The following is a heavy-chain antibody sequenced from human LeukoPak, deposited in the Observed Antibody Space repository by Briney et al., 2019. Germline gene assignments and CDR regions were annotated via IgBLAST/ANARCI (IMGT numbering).Heavy chain of an antibody. CDR2: TRNKANNYAT. D-gene: IGHD2-21*01. CDR1: GYTFSDHY. V-gene: IGHV3-72*01. Sequence: QPGGSLRLSCAVSGYTFSDHYIDWVRQAPGKGLEWVGQTRNKANNYATQYAASVKGRFTISRDDSRNSVYLQMNSLRSEDTAVYYCARDLGDSVVRWFDPWGQGTLVTVSS. CDR3: ARDLGDSVVRWFDP. J-gene: IGHJ5*02.